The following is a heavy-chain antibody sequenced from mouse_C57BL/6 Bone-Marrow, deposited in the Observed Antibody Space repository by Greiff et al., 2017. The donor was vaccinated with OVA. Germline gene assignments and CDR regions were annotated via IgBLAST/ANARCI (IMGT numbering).Heavy chain of an antibody. Sequence: QVQLQQPGAELVKPGASVKMSCKASGYTFTSYWITWVKQRPGHGLEWIGDIYPGSGSTNYNEKFKGKATLTVDTSSSTAYMQLSSLTSEDSAVYYCARGRYGSRYALGDWGKGATVTVST. CDR3: ARGRYGSRYALGD. V-gene: IGHV1-55*01. D-gene: IGHD2-10*02. CDR2: IYPGSGST. J-gene: IGHJ4*01. CDR1: GYTFTSYW.